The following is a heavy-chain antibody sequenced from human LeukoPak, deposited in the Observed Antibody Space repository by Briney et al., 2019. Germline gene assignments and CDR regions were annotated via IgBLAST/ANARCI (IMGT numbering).Heavy chain of an antibody. CDR1: GGTFSSYA. J-gene: IGHJ4*02. D-gene: IGHD6-19*01. Sequence: GASVKVSCKASGGTFSSYAISWVRQAPGQGLEWMGWINTDSGNPTYAQGFRGRFVFSMDTSVSTAYLQISSLKAEDTAVYYRARSRIAVAATPVDDWGQGTLVTVSS. CDR2: INTDSGNP. V-gene: IGHV7-4-1*02. CDR3: ARSRIAVAATPVDD.